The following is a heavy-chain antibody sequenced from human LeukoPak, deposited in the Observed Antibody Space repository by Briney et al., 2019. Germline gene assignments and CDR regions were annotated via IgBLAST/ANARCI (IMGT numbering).Heavy chain of an antibody. Sequence: SVKVSCKASGYTFTSYYMHWVRQAPGQGLEWMGGIIPIFGTANYAQKFQGRVTITTDESTSTAYMELSSLRSEDTAVYYCARGTAIFEHYFDYWGQGTLVTVSS. V-gene: IGHV1-69*05. J-gene: IGHJ4*02. CDR2: IIPIFGTA. D-gene: IGHD3-3*01. CDR3: ARGTAIFEHYFDY. CDR1: GYTFTSYY.